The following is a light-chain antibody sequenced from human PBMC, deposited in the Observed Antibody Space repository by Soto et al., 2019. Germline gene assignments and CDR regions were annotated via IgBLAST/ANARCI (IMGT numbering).Light chain of an antibody. CDR3: QQYGSLPWT. CDR2: GAS. Sequence: IVMTQSPSTLSVSPGERATLSCRASQSVSSNLAWYQQKPGQAPRLLIHGASTRATGIPDRFSGSGSGTDFTLTISRLEPEDFAVYYCQQYGSLPWTFGQGTKVDIK. V-gene: IGKV3-20*01. CDR1: QSVSSN. J-gene: IGKJ1*01.